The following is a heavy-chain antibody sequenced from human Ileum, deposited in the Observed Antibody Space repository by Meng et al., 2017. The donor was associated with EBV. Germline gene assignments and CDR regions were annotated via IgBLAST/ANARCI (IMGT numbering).Heavy chain of an antibody. J-gene: IGHJ5*02. CDR1: GYDFTGHG. V-gene: IGHV1-18*01. D-gene: IGHD2-21*02. CDR3: RRDYGNSSVCYFSKIDP. CDR2: INTYKGNS. Sequence: VPLVKSVGEVEKPGASVNVYSKPSGYDFTGHGISLLRQAPGQELEWMGWINTYKGNSKSAQNFHGRVTMTPDTSASTAYVELRNLRSDDTAVYYFRRDYGNSSVCYFSKIDPWGQGTLVTVSS.